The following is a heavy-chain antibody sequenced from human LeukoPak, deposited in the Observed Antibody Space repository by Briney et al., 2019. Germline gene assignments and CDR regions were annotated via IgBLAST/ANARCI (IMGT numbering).Heavy chain of an antibody. CDR3: ARYYYGSGSYYYFDS. V-gene: IGHV4-39*01. Sequence: PSETLSLTCTVSAGSISSTSYSWGWIRQPPGKGLEWIGSVYYSGSTYYNPSLKSRVTISVDTSKNQFSLKLSSVTAADTAVYYCARYYYGSGSYYYFDSWGQGTLVTVSS. CDR2: VYYSGST. CDR1: AGSISSTSYS. D-gene: IGHD3-10*01. J-gene: IGHJ4*02.